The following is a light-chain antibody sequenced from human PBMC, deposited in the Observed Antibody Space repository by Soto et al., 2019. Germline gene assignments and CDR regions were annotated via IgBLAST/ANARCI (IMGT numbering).Light chain of an antibody. Sequence: QSVLTQPPSVSGAPGQRVTISCTGSSSNFGAGYDVHWYQQFPGTAPKLLIYGDNNRPSGVPDRFSGSKSGTSASLAITGLQAEDEADYYCQSFDNSLPAWVFGGGTKLTVL. CDR1: SSNFGAGYD. CDR2: GDN. V-gene: IGLV1-40*01. J-gene: IGLJ3*02. CDR3: QSFDNSLPAWV.